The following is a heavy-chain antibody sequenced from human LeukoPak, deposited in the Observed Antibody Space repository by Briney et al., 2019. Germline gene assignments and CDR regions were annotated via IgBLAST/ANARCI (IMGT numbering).Heavy chain of an antibody. J-gene: IGHJ4*02. Sequence: GGSLRLSCTASGFSLSNYGMHSVRQAPGKGLEWVAIIWGYQRYKHYADSVKARFTISRDNSKNTLYLEMNSLRVEDTAVYYCARDFPVRANDLDNWCQGTLVTVSS. V-gene: IGHV3-33*01. CDR3: ARDFPVRANDLDN. D-gene: IGHD4-17*01. CDR2: IWGYQRYK. CDR1: GFSLSNYG.